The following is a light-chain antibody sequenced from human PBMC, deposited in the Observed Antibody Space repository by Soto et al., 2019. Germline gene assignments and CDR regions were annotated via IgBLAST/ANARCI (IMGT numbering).Light chain of an antibody. Sequence: EIVLTQSPATLSLSPCERVTLSFSASQSVSNYLAWYQQKPGQAPRLLVSAASNRATGIPARFSGSGSGTDFTLTISSLEPEDFGVFYCQQRFDWPKITFGQGTRLEIK. J-gene: IGKJ5*01. CDR3: QQRFDWPKIT. CDR1: QSVSNY. CDR2: AAS. V-gene: IGKV3-11*01.